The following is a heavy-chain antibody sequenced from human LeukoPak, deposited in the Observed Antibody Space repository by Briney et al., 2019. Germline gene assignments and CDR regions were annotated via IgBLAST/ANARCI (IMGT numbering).Heavy chain of an antibody. Sequence: GGSLRLSCAASGFTFSDYYMSWIRQAPGKGLEWVSYISSSSSYTNYADSVKGRFTISRDNAKNTLFLQMNSLRVEDTAVYYCARGGSAYSSSWSTFDHWGQGTLVTVSS. CDR3: ARGGSAYSSSWSTFDH. CDR1: GFTFSDYY. J-gene: IGHJ4*02. D-gene: IGHD6-13*01. CDR2: ISSSSSYT. V-gene: IGHV3-11*06.